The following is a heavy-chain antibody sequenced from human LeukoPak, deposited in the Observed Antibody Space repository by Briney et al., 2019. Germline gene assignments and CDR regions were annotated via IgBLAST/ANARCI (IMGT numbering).Heavy chain of an antibody. CDR1: GYTFTSYY. D-gene: IGHD3-22*01. J-gene: IGHJ3*02. CDR2: INPSGGST. CDR3: ARVLRVRDQYYYDSSGYIGDAFDI. Sequence: ASVKVSCKASGYTFTSYYMHWVRQAPGQGLEWMGIINPSGGSTSYAQKFQGRVTMTRDTSTSTVYMELSSLRSEDTAVYYCARVLRVRDQYYYDSSGYIGDAFDIWGQGTMVTVSS. V-gene: IGHV1-46*01.